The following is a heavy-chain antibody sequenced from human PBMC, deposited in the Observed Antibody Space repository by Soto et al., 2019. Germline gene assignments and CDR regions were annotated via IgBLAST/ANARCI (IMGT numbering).Heavy chain of an antibody. CDR1: GFTFSSYG. J-gene: IGHJ4*02. CDR2: ISYDGSNK. Sequence: VGSLRLSCAASGFTFSSYGMHWVRQAPGKGLEWVAVISYDGSNKYYADSVKGRFTISRDNSKNTLYLQMNSLRAEDTAVYYCAKEGVRGVITYYFDYWGQGTLVTVSS. CDR3: AKEGVRGVITYYFDY. D-gene: IGHD3-10*01. V-gene: IGHV3-30*18.